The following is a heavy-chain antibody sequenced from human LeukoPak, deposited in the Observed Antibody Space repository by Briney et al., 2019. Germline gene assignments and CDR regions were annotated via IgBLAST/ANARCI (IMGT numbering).Heavy chain of an antibody. J-gene: IGHJ6*03. CDR3: ASGLPAAHYYYYYMDV. V-gene: IGHV4-34*01. D-gene: IGHD2-2*01. CDR1: GGSFSGYY. CDR2: INHSGST. Sequence: SETLSLTCAVYGGSFSGYYWSWIRQPPGKGLEWIGEINHSGSTNYNPSLKSRVTISVDTSKNQFSLKLSSVTAADTAVYYCASGLPAAHYYYYYMDVWGKGTTVTVSS.